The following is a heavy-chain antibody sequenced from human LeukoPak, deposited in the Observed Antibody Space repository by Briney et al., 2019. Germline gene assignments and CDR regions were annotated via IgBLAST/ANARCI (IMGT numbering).Heavy chain of an antibody. Sequence: GGSLRLSCAASGFTFSDYYMTWIRQAPGKGLEWVSYISSSGSTIYYADSVKGRFTISRDNARNSLYLQMNSLRAEDTAVYYCARRAHCSGSSCYPYYFDYWGQGTLVTVSS. CDR3: ARRAHCSGSSCYPYYFDY. CDR1: GFTFSDYY. V-gene: IGHV3-11*01. CDR2: ISSSGSTI. D-gene: IGHD2-15*01. J-gene: IGHJ4*02.